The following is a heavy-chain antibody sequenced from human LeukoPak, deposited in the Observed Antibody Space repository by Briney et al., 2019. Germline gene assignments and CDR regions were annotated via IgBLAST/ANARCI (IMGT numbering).Heavy chain of an antibody. Sequence: GGSLRLSCAASGFTFSSYSMNWVRQAPGKGLEWVSSISSSSSYIYYADSVKGRFTISRDNAKNSLYLQMNSLRAEDTAVYYCARVGSGCSSASCYNSYYLDYWGQGTLVTVSS. CDR3: ARVGSGCSSASCYNSYYLDY. CDR2: ISSSSSYI. CDR1: GFTFSSYS. J-gene: IGHJ4*02. D-gene: IGHD2-2*01. V-gene: IGHV3-21*01.